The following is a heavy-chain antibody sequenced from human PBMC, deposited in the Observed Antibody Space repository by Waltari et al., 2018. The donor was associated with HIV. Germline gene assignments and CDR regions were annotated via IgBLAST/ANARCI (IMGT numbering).Heavy chain of an antibody. CDR3: AKDKGYSSSWNFDY. J-gene: IGHJ4*02. V-gene: IGHV3-48*01. D-gene: IGHD6-13*01. Sequence: EVQLVESGGGLGQPGGSLRLSCATSGFSFGSFSMNWVRQAPGKGLEWLAYISSSSSTIYYADSVRGRVTVSRDNAKKSLYLQMNSLRAEDTAVYYCAKDKGYSSSWNFDYWGQGTLVTVSS. CDR2: ISSSSSTI. CDR1: GFSFGSFS.